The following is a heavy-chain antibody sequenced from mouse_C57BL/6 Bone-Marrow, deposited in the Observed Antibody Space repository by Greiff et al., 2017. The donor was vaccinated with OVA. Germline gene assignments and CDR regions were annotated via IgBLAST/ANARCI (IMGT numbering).Heavy chain of an antibody. V-gene: IGHV5-12*01. J-gene: IGHJ1*03. D-gene: IGHD1-1*01. CDR1: GFTFSDYY. CDR2: ISNGGGST. CDR3: ARLGLRAGYFDV. Sequence: DVQLVESGGGLVQPGGSLKLSCAASGFTFSDYYMYWVRQTPEKRLEWVAYISNGGGSTYYPDTVKGRFTISRDNAKNTLYLQMSRLKSEDTAMYYCARLGLRAGYFDVWGTGTTVTVSS.